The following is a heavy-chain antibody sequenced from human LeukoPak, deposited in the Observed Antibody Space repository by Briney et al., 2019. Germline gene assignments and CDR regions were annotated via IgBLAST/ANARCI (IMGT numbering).Heavy chain of an antibody. J-gene: IGHJ5*02. Sequence: AGGSLRLSCAASGFTFSSYAIHWVRQAPGKGLEWVALISYDGSNKDYVDSVKGRFTISRDNSMNTLYLQMNSLRAEDTAVYYCASPYYDSSGYYWRSFHPWGQGTLVTVSS. V-gene: IGHV3-30*04. CDR3: ASPYYDSSGYYWRSFHP. CDR1: GFTFSSYA. D-gene: IGHD3-22*01. CDR2: ISYDGSNK.